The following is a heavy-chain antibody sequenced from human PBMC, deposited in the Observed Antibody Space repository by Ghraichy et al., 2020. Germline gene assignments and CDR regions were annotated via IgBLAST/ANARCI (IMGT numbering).Heavy chain of an antibody. V-gene: IGHV1-24*01. CDR3: ATEWPYCSGGSCYPRLYYMDV. D-gene: IGHD2-15*01. CDR2: FDPEDGET. J-gene: IGHJ6*03. Sequence: ASVKVSCKVSGYTLTELSMHWVRQAPGKGLEWMGGFDPEDGETIYAQKFQGRVTMTEDTSTDTAYMELSSLRSEDTAVYYCATEWPYCSGGSCYPRLYYMDVWGKGTTVTVSS. CDR1: GYTLTELS.